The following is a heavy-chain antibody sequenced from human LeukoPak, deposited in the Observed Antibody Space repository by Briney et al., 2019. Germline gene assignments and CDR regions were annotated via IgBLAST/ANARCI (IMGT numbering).Heavy chain of an antibody. CDR3: ARDCGGEIHAFDI. Sequence: ASVKVSCKASGYTFTSYYMHWVRQAPGQGLEWMGIINPSGGSTSYAQKFQVRVTMTRDMSTSTVYMELSSLRSEDTAVYYCARDCGGEIHAFDIWGQGTMVTVSS. CDR1: GYTFTSYY. V-gene: IGHV1-46*01. D-gene: IGHD2-21*01. CDR2: INPSGGST. J-gene: IGHJ3*02.